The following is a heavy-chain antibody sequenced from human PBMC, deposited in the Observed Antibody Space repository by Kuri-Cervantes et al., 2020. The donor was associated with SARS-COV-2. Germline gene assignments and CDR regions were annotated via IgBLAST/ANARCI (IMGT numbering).Heavy chain of an antibody. CDR1: GYSISSGYY. CDR2: IYHSGST. CDR3: ARAVGGFLEWLLYFDY. V-gene: IGHV4-38-2*01. Sequence: ESLKISCAVSGYSISSGYYWGWIRQPPGKGLEWIGSIYHSGSTYYNPSLKSRVTISVDTSKNQFSLKLSSVTAADTAVYYCARAVGGFLEWLLYFDYWGQGTLVTVSS. J-gene: IGHJ4*02. D-gene: IGHD3-3*01.